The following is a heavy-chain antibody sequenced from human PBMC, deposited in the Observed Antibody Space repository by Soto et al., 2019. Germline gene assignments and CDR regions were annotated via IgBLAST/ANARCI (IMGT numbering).Heavy chain of an antibody. CDR2: IYYSGST. Sequence: SLTCTVSGGSISSYYWSWTRQPPGKGLEWIGYIYYSGSTNYNPSLKSRVTISVDTSKNQFSLKLSSVTAADTAVYYCARVPEGRYCTNGVCYTPHFDYWGQGTLVTVSS. CDR1: GGSISSYY. D-gene: IGHD2-8*01. V-gene: IGHV4-59*01. J-gene: IGHJ4*02. CDR3: ARVPEGRYCTNGVCYTPHFDY.